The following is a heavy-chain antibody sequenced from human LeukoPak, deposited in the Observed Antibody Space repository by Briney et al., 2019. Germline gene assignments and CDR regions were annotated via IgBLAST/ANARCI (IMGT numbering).Heavy chain of an antibody. Sequence: SETLSLTCTVSGDSISSSLYYWAWIRQPPGKGLEWIGSIYYSGSTNYNPSLKSRVTISVDTSKNQFSLKLSSVTAADTAVYYCAREDVDTVSGVYYYYGMDVWGQGTTVTVSS. D-gene: IGHD5-18*01. J-gene: IGHJ6*02. CDR3: AREDVDTVSGVYYYYGMDV. V-gene: IGHV4-39*07. CDR1: GDSISSSLYY. CDR2: IYYSGST.